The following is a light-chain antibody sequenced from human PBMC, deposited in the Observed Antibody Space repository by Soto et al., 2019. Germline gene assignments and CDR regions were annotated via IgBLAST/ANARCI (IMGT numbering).Light chain of an antibody. CDR3: QHLITYPRAFA. V-gene: IGKV1-9*01. CDR1: QGIRNF. Sequence: DIRLTQSPSFLSASVGDRVTITCRASQGIRNFLAWYQQKLGKAPKLLIYAASTLESGVSLRFSGSGSGTEFTLTISNLQPEDFATYYSQHLITYPRAFAFGGGTKVEI. CDR2: AAS. J-gene: IGKJ4*01.